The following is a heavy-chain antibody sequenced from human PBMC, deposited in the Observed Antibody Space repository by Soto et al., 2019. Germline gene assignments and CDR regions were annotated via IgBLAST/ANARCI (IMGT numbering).Heavy chain of an antibody. V-gene: IGHV4-4*02. CDR3: VRMNRDYYYYGMDA. J-gene: IGHJ6*02. CDR2: IDQNGIT. CDR1: GGSISSSKW. Sequence: SETLSLTCDVSGGSISSSKWWTWVRQPPGKGLEWIGKIDQNGITNYNPSLESRVTISKDKSTNQLFLNLTSVTAADTAMYYCVRMNRDYYYYGMDAWGQGTTVTVSS.